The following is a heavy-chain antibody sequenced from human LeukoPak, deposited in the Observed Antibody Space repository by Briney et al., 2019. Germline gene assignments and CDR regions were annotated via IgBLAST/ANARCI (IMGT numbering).Heavy chain of an antibody. CDR2: IRYDGSNK. Sequence: GGSLRLSCAASGFTFSSYGIDWVRQAPGKGLEWVAFIRYDGSNKYYADSVKGRFTISRDNSKNTLYLQMNSLRAEDTAVYYCAKEGAPKVYYYYYYYMDVWGKGTTVTVSS. CDR1: GFTFSSYG. D-gene: IGHD1-26*01. V-gene: IGHV3-30*02. J-gene: IGHJ6*03. CDR3: AKEGAPKVYYYYYYYMDV.